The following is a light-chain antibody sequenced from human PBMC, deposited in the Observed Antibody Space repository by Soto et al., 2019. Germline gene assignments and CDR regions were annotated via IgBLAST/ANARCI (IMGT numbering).Light chain of an antibody. V-gene: IGKV1-9*01. CDR2: GAS. J-gene: IGKJ3*01. Sequence: IQLTQSPSSLSASVGDRVTITCRASQGISSFLAWYQQKPGKAPKLLIYGASTLQSGVPSRFSGSGSGTDFTLTIGSLQPEDFANYNCQQLNSFPIPFGPGTKVDIK. CDR1: QGISSF. CDR3: QQLNSFPIP.